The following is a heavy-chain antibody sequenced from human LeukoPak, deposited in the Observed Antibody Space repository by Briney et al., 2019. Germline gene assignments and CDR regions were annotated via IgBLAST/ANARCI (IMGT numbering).Heavy chain of an antibody. Sequence: SETLSLTCAVYGGSFSGYYWSWIRQPPGKGLEWIGEINHSGSTNYNPSLKSRVTISVDTSKNQFSLKLSSVTAADTAVYYCARATYYYDSCGYYRSYYFDYWGQGTLVTVSS. V-gene: IGHV4-34*01. J-gene: IGHJ4*02. CDR3: ARATYYYDSCGYYRSYYFDY. D-gene: IGHD3-22*01. CDR1: GGSFSGYY. CDR2: INHSGST.